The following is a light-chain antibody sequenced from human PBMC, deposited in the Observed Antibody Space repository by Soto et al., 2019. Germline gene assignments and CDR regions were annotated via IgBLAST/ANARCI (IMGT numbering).Light chain of an antibody. J-gene: IGLJ3*02. Sequence: QSALTQPASVSGSPGQSITISCTGSSSDVGGYNFVSWYQQYPGKAPKLMIREVSKRPSGVSPRFSGSKSGNTASLTISGLQAEDEAVYYCSSHTSSSTLWVFGGGTKLTVL. CDR3: SSHTSSSTLWV. CDR1: SSDVGGYNF. V-gene: IGLV2-14*01. CDR2: EVS.